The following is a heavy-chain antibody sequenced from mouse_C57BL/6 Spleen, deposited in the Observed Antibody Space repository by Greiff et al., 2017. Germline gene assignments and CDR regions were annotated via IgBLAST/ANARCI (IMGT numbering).Heavy chain of an antibody. CDR2: IDPEDGEN. CDR1: GFNIKDYY. V-gene: IGHV14-2*01. J-gene: IGHJ2*01. Sequence: VKLQQSGAELVKPGASVKLSCTASGFNIKDYYMHWVKQRTEQGLVWIGRIDPEDGENKYAPKFQGKATITADTSSNTAYLQLSSLTSEDTAVYYCAGGYYGSRGCFDYWGQGTTLTVSS. D-gene: IGHD1-1*01. CDR3: AGGYYGSRGCFDY.